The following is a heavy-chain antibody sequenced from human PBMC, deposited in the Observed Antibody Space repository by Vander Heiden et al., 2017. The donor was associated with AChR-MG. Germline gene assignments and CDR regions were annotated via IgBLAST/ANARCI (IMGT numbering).Heavy chain of an antibody. J-gene: IGHJ6*02. V-gene: IGHV1-2*02. Sequence: QVQLVQSGAEVQKPGASVKVSCKASGYTFTGYYMHWVRQAPGQGLEWMGWINPNSGGTNYAQKFQGRVTMTRDTSISTAYMELSRLRSDDTAVYYCARAAAAGMYYYGMDVWGQGTTVTVSS. CDR1: GYTFTGYY. CDR3: ARAAAAGMYYYGMDV. D-gene: IGHD6-13*01. CDR2: INPNSGGT.